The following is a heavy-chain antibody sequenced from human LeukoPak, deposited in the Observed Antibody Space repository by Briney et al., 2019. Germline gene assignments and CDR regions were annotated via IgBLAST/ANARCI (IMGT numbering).Heavy chain of an antibody. CDR3: ARGSKDYGDYDPGNFLD. V-gene: IGHV4-59*01. Sequence: PGGSLRLSCAASGSTFSSYAMSWVRQAPGKGLEWIGYIYYSGSTNYNPSLKSRVTISVDTSKNQFSLKLSSVTAADTAVYYCARGSKDYGDYDPGNFLDWGQGTLVTVSS. D-gene: IGHD4-17*01. CDR1: GSTFSSYA. J-gene: IGHJ4*02. CDR2: IYYSGST.